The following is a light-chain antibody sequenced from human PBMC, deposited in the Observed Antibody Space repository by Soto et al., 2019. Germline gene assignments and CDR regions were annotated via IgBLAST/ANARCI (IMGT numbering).Light chain of an antibody. V-gene: IGKV1-5*03. CDR2: KAS. Sequence: DIQMTQSPSSLSASVGDRVTISCQASQDIRHFLSWYLKKPGKAPKLLIYKASSLQSGVPSRFSGSGSGTEFTLTISSLQPDDFATYYCQHYYNYWTFGQGTKVDI. CDR1: QDIRHF. J-gene: IGKJ1*01. CDR3: QHYYNYWT.